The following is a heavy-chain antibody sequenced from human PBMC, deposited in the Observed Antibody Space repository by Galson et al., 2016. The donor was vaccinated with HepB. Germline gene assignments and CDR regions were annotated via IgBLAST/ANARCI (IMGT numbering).Heavy chain of an antibody. CDR3: ARDPGGRGRGPGWFDP. D-gene: IGHD1-26*01. CDR2: ISPDGSVT. CDR1: GFTFGIRW. V-gene: IGHV3-7*01. Sequence: SLRLSCAASGFTFGIRWMNWVRQTPGKRLEWLAYISPDGSVTSFLDSVRGRFTISRDNAKNSLYLQMSSLRVEDTATYYCARDPGGRGRGPGWFDPWGQGTLVTVSS. J-gene: IGHJ5*02.